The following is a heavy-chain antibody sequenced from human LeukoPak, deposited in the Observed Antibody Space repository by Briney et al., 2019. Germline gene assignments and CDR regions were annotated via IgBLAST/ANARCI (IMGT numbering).Heavy chain of an antibody. D-gene: IGHD1-14*01. J-gene: IGHJ4*02. V-gene: IGHV3-48*03. Sequence: GESLRLSCAASGFTFSSYEMNWVRQAPGKGLKWVSYISSSGSTIYYADSVKGRFTISRDNAKNSLYLQMNSLRAEDTAVYYCARVFGIKGYFDYWGQGTLVTVSS. CDR3: ARVFGIKGYFDY. CDR1: GFTFSSYE. CDR2: ISSSGSTI.